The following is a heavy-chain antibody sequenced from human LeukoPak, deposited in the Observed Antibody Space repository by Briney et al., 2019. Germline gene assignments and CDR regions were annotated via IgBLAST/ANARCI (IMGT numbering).Heavy chain of an antibody. J-gene: IGHJ5*02. V-gene: IGHV3-23*01. CDR2: ISGSGGST. Sequence: GGSLRLSCAASGFTFSSYAMSWVRQAPGKGLEWVSAISGSGGSTYYADSVKGRFTISRDNSKNTLYLQMNSLRAEDTAVYYCAEGQIAAASENWFDPWGQGTLVTVSS. D-gene: IGHD6-13*01. CDR3: AEGQIAAASENWFDP. CDR1: GFTFSSYA.